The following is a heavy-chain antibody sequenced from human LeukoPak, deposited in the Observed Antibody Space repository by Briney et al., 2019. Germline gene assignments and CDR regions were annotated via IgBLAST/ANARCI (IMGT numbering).Heavy chain of an antibody. Sequence: PSETLSLTCTVSGGSISSSSYYWGWIRQPPGKGLEWIGSIYYSGSTYYNPSLKSRVTISVDTSKNQFSLKLSSVTAADTAVYYCARDDSGYDSFDYWGQGTLVTVSS. CDR2: IYYSGST. J-gene: IGHJ4*02. V-gene: IGHV4-39*07. CDR3: ARDDSGYDSFDY. CDR1: GGSISSSSYY. D-gene: IGHD5-12*01.